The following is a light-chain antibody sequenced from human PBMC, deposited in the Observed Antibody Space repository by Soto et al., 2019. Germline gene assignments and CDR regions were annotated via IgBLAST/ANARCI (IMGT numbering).Light chain of an antibody. Sequence: IVFTQSPVTLSLSPGERATLSCRASQNISSYLIWYQQKPGQAPRLLIYDASNTAPGIPDRFSGSGSGTDFTLTISRLEPEDFAVYYCQEYGTSRTFGQGTKVDIK. CDR1: QNISSY. CDR3: QEYGTSRT. CDR2: DAS. J-gene: IGKJ1*01. V-gene: IGKV3-20*01.